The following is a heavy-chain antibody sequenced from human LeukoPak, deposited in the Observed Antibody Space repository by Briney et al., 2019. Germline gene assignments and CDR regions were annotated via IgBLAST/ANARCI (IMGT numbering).Heavy chain of an antibody. J-gene: IGHJ4*02. CDR3: ARGHFLWFGELSFDY. CDR1: GGSFSGYY. V-gene: IGHV4-34*01. D-gene: IGHD3-10*01. Sequence: SETLSLTCAVYGGSFSGYYWSWIRQPPGKGLEWIGEINHSGSTNYNPSLKSRVTISVDMSKNQFSLKLSSVTAADMAVYYCARGHFLWFGELSFDYWGQGTLVTVSS. CDR2: INHSGST.